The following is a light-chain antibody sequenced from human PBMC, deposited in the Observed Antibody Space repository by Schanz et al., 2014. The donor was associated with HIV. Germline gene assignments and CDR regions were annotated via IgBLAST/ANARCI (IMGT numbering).Light chain of an antibody. Sequence: QSALIQPPSVSGSPGQSVTISCTGSYDYVSWYQHHPGTVPKPMIFNVNTQPSRVPDRFSGSKSGNTASMTISGLQAEDEADYYCCSYAGSPNWVFGGGTKVTVL. CDR1: YDY. J-gene: IGLJ3*02. CDR3: CSYAGSPNWV. V-gene: IGLV2-11*01. CDR2: NVN.